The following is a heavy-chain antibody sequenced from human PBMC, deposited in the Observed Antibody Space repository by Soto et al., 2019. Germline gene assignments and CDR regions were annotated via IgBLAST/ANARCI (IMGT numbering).Heavy chain of an antibody. J-gene: IGHJ4*02. CDR1: GFTFSSYG. V-gene: IGHV3-30*03. CDR2: ISYDGSNK. CDR3: ASHSSGPDY. Sequence: PVGSRRLSCAASGFTFSSYGMHWVRQAPGKGLEWVAVISYDGSNKYYADSVKGRFTISRDNSKNTLYLQMNSLRAEDTAVYYCASHSSGPDYWGQGTQVTVSS. D-gene: IGHD3-22*01.